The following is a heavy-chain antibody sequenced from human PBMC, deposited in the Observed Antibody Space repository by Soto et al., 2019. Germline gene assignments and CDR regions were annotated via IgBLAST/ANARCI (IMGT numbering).Heavy chain of an antibody. CDR3: ARVAHSSSWTRSNFFDY. CDR1: GYTFTSYY. CDR2: INPSGGST. Sequence: QVQLVQSGAEVKKPGASVKVSCKASGYTFTSYYMHWVRQAPGQELEWMGIINPSGGSTSYAQKFQGRVTMTRDTSTSTDYMELSSLRSEDTAVYYCARVAHSSSWTRSNFFDYWGQGTLVTVSS. D-gene: IGHD6-13*01. V-gene: IGHV1-46*01. J-gene: IGHJ4*02.